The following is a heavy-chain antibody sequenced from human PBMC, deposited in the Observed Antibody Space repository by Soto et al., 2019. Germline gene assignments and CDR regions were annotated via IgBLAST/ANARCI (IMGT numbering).Heavy chain of an antibody. D-gene: IGHD6-19*01. CDR1: GFTFSSYS. CDR2: ISSSSSYI. CDR3: ARVVIAVAGAYYYYGMDV. J-gene: IGHJ6*02. Sequence: GGPLRLSCEASGFTFSSYSMNWVRQAPGKGLEWVASISSSSSYIYYADSVKGRFTISRDNAKNSLYLQMNSLRAEDTAVYYCARVVIAVAGAYYYYGMDVWGQGTTVTVSS. V-gene: IGHV3-21*01.